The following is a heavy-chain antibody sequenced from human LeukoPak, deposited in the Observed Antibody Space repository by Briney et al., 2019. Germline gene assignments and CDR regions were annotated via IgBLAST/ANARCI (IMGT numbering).Heavy chain of an antibody. D-gene: IGHD4-17*01. V-gene: IGHV4-39*01. CDR1: GGSISSSSYY. Sequence: PSETLSLTCTVSGGSISSSSYYWGWIRQPPGKGLEWIGSIYYSGSTYYNPSLKSRVTISVDTSKNQFSLKLSSVTAADTAVYYCARDFVSVTTSGLDYWGQGTLVTVSS. J-gene: IGHJ4*02. CDR3: ARDFVSVTTSGLDY. CDR2: IYYSGST.